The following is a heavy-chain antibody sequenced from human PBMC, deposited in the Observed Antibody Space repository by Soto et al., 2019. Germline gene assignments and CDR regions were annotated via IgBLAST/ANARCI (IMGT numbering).Heavy chain of an antibody. D-gene: IGHD2-21*02. J-gene: IGHJ3*02. V-gene: IGHV1-58*01. CDR2: IVVGSGNT. CDR1: GFTFTSSA. Sequence: ASVKVSCKASGFTFTSSAVQWVRQARGQRLEWIGWIVVGSGNTNYAQKFQERVTITRDMSTSTAYMELSSLRSEDTAVYYCAAGAGLRAYCGGDCAFDIWGQGTMVTVSS. CDR3: AAGAGLRAYCGGDCAFDI.